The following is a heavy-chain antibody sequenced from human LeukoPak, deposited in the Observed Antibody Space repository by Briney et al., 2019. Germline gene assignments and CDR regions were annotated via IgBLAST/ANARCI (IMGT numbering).Heavy chain of an antibody. D-gene: IGHD6-13*01. CDR3: AKDMYSSSWYYFDY. J-gene: IGHJ4*02. V-gene: IGHV3-30*18. CDR2: ISYDGSNK. CDR1: GFTFGSYG. Sequence: PGRSLRLSCAASGFTFGSYGMHWVRQAPGKGLEWVAVISYDGSNKYYADSVKGRFTISRDNSKNTLYLQMNSLRAEDTAVYYCAKDMYSSSWYYFDYWGQGTLVTVSS.